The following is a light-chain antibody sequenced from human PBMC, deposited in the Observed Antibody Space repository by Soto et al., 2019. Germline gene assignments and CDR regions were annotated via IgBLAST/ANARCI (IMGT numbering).Light chain of an antibody. Sequence: QSVLTQPASVSGSPGQSLTISCTGTSSDVGGYNYVSWYQQHPGKAPKLMIYDVSNRPSGVSNRFSGSKSGNTASLTISGLQAEDEADYYCSSYTSSSTLATVFGTGTKVTVL. J-gene: IGLJ1*01. V-gene: IGLV2-14*01. CDR3: SSYTSSSTLATV. CDR2: DVS. CDR1: SSDVGGYNY.